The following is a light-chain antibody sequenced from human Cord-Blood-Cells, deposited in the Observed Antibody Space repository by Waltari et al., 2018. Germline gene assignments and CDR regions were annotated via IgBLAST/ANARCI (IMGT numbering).Light chain of an antibody. CDR3: SSYTSSSTLV. CDR2: DVS. Sequence: QSALTQPASVSGSPGQSITISCTGTSSDVGGYNYVSWYQQHPGKAPKLMIYDVSNRPSGVSNRSSGSKSGNTASLTISGLQAEDEADYYCSSYTSSSTLVFGTGTK. J-gene: IGLJ1*01. V-gene: IGLV2-14*03. CDR1: SSDVGGYNY.